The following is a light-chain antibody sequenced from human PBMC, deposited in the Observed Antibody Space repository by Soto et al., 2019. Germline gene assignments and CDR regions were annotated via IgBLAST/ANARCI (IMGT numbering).Light chain of an antibody. CDR3: SSYTTISNYV. CDR2: DVR. J-gene: IGLJ1*01. CDR1: SSDVGSYNY. Sequence: QSVLTQPASVSGSPGQSITISCTGTSSDVGSYNYVSWYQQHPGKAPKLMIYDVRNRPSGVSNRFSGSKSVNTASLTISGLQAEDEADYYCSSYTTISNYVFGTGTKVTVL. V-gene: IGLV2-14*01.